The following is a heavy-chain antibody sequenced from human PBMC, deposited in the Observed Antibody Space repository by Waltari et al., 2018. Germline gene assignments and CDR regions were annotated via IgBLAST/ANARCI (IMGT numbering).Heavy chain of an antibody. J-gene: IGHJ5*02. Sequence: QLQLQESGPGLVKPSETLSLTCTVSGGSISSSSYYWGWIRQPPGKGLEWIGSIYSRGSPYYNPSLKSRVTISVDTSKNQCSLKLSCVTAADTAVYYCARDVLWFGESVAWGQGTLVTVSS. CDR3: ARDVLWFGESVA. D-gene: IGHD3-10*01. CDR2: IYSRGSP. V-gene: IGHV4-39*07. CDR1: GGSISSSSYY.